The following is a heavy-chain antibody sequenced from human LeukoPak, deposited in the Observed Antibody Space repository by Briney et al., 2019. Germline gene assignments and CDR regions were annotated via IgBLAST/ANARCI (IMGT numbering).Heavy chain of an antibody. CDR2: VFYSGST. Sequence: PSETLSLTCTVSGGSINIYYWSWIRQPPGKGLEWIGYVFYSGSTNYNPSLKSRVTISVDTSKNQFSLKLSSVTAADTAVYYCARLTLGRSVDYWGQGTLVTVSS. CDR3: ARLTLGRSVDY. CDR1: GGSINIYY. J-gene: IGHJ4*02. V-gene: IGHV4-59*08. D-gene: IGHD2-15*01.